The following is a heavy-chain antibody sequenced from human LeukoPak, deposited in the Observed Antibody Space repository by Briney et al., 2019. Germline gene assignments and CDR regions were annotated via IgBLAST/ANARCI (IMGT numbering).Heavy chain of an antibody. Sequence: PVKVSCKSSGCTFTSYAINWVGQAPGQGLEWMGGSIPIFGTANYEQKFQGRVTITSDESTSKDYMELRSLSSEDTAVVYCSRSPMVRDNYYFDYWGQGTLVTVSS. D-gene: IGHD3-10*01. CDR2: SIPIFGTA. J-gene: IGHJ4*02. CDR1: GCTFTSYA. V-gene: IGHV1-69*01. CDR3: SRSPMVRDNYYFDY.